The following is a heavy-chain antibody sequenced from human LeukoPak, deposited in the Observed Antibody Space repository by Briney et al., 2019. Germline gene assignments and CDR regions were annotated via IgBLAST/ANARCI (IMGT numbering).Heavy chain of an antibody. CDR1: GYSFTSYC. CDR2: IYPGDSDT. J-gene: IGHJ4*02. CDR3: ARHPKRDGYYLDY. D-gene: IGHD5-24*01. V-gene: IGHV5-51*01. Sequence: GESLKISCKGSGYSFTSYCIGWVRQMPGKGLEWMGIIYPGDSDTRYSPSFQGQVTISADKSISTAYLQWSSLQASDTAMYYCARHPKRDGYYLDYWGQGTLVTVSS.